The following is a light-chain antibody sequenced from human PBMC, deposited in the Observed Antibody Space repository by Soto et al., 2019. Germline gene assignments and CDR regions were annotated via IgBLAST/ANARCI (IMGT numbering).Light chain of an antibody. J-gene: IGKJ2*01. V-gene: IGKV1-39*01. CDR1: QNINSY. CDR2: AAS. Sequence: DIQMTQSPSSLSASVGDRVTITCRASQNINSYLSWYQLKPGKAPKLLIYAASSLHSGVPSRFSGSGSGTDFTLTISSLQPEDFATNYCQQSYTIPLQYTFGQGTKLDIK. CDR3: QQSYTIPLQYT.